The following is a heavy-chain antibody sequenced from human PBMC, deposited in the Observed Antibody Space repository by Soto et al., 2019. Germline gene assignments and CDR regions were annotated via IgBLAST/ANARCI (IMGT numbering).Heavy chain of an antibody. V-gene: IGHV3-53*01. Sequence: EVQLVESGGGLIQPGGSLRLSCAASGFTVSSNYMSWVRQAPGKGLEWVSVIYSGGSTYYADSVKGRFTISRDNSKYTWYLQRNSLRAEDTAVYYCARDLGYSSGWPSSYYGTAARGQGTTVTVSS. CDR3: ARDLGYSSGWPSSYYGTAA. J-gene: IGHJ6*02. D-gene: IGHD6-19*01. CDR1: GFTVSSNY. CDR2: IYSGGST.